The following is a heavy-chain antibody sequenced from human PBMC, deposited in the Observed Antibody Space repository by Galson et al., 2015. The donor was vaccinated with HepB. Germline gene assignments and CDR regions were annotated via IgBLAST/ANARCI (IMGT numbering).Heavy chain of an antibody. V-gene: IGHV4-38-2*02. CDR3: ASFRGYYDSSGYRQYYFDY. J-gene: IGHJ4*02. Sequence: SETLSLTCTVSGFSITSGYFWGWIRQPPGKGLEWIGSFYHGGSTYHSPSLKSRVTISVDMSRNQFSLRLTSVTAADTAVYYCASFRGYYDSSGYRQYYFDYWGQGTLVSVSS. CDR2: FYHGGST. CDR1: GFSITSGYF. D-gene: IGHD3-22*01.